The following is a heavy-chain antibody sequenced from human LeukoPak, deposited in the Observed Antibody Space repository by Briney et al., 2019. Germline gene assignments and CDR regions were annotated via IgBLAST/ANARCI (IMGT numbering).Heavy chain of an antibody. J-gene: IGHJ6*02. CDR1: GGSISSYY. CDR3: ARASAAGTGRSYYYGMDV. CDR2: IYYSGST. D-gene: IGHD6-13*01. V-gene: IGHV4-59*01. Sequence: SETLSLTCTVSGGSISSYYWSWIRQPPGMGLEWIGYIYYSGSTNYNYSLKSRVTISVDTSKNQFSLKLSSVTAADTAVYYCARASAAGTGRSYYYGMDVWGQGTTVTVSS.